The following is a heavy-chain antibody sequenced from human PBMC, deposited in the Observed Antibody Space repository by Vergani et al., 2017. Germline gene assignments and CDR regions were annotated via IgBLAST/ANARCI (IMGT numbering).Heavy chain of an antibody. V-gene: IGHV5-10-1*01. Sequence: VQLVQSGAEVKKPGSSVKVSCKASGGTFSSYAISWVRQMPGKGLEWMGRIDPSDSYTNYSPSFQGHVTISADKSISTAYLQWSSLKASDTAMYYCARLSGSSSDDYWGQGTLVTVSS. J-gene: IGHJ4*02. CDR1: GGTFSSYA. D-gene: IGHD1-26*01. CDR2: IDPSDSYT. CDR3: ARLSGSSSDDY.